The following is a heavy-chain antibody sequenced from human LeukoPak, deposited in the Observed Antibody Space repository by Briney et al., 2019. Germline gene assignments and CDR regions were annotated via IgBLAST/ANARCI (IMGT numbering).Heavy chain of an antibody. Sequence: GGSLRLSCAASGFTFSSYALSWVRQAPGKGLEWVSSLSGSGYNTYYADSVKGRFTISRDNSKNTVYLQTNSLRAEDTAVYYCAKDPYGTRYFDYWGQGTLATVSS. V-gene: IGHV3-23*01. D-gene: IGHD2-2*01. CDR2: LSGSGYNT. J-gene: IGHJ4*02. CDR1: GFTFSSYA. CDR3: AKDPYGTRYFDY.